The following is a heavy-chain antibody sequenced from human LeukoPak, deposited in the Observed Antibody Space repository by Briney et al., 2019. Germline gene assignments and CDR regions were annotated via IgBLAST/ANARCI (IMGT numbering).Heavy chain of an antibody. CDR3: TRQDGGSGSFFSNYYSGVDI. CDR2: ISFDGNNK. V-gene: IGHV3-30-3*01. J-gene: IGHJ6*02. D-gene: IGHD3-10*01. Sequence: GGSLRLSCAVSGFTFSSYALHWVPQAPGRGLEWVAIISFDGNNKYYADSVKGRFTISRDNSKNMLFLQMNSLRAEDTAVFYCTRQDGGSGSFFSNYYSGVDIWGHGTTVTVSS. CDR1: GFTFSSYA.